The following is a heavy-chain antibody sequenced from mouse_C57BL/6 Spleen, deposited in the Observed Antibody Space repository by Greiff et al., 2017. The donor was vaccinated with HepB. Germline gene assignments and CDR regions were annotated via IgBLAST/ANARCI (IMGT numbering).Heavy chain of an antibody. J-gene: IGHJ2*01. V-gene: IGHV1-5*01. CDR2: IYPGNSDT. CDR1: GYTFTSYW. Sequence: EVQLVESGTVLARPGASVKMSCKTSGYTFTSYWMHWVKQRPGQGLEWIGAIYPGNSDTSYNQKFKGKAKLTAVPSASTAYMELSSLTNEDSAVYYCTRSYYGSSAEGFDYWGQGTTLTVSS. D-gene: IGHD1-1*01. CDR3: TRSYYGSSAEGFDY.